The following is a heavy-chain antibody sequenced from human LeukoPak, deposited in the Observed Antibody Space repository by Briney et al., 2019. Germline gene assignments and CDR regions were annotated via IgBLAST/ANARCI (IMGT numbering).Heavy chain of an antibody. CDR3: ARHPRGDYCSSTSCYYPSWFDP. Sequence: KPSETLSLTCSVSGGSISSSSYYWGWIRQPPGKGLEWIGSIYYSGSTYYNPSLKSRVTISVDTSKTQFSLKLSSVTAADTAVYYCARHPRGDYCSSTSCYYPSWFDPWGQGTLVTVSS. V-gene: IGHV4-39*01. CDR1: GGSISSSSYY. CDR2: IYYSGST. J-gene: IGHJ5*02. D-gene: IGHD2-2*01.